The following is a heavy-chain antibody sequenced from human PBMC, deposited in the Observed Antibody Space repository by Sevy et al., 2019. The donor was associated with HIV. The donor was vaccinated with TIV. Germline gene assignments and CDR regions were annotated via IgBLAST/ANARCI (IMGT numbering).Heavy chain of an antibody. Sequence: GESLKISCAASGFTFTNAWMSWVRQAPGKGLEWVGRMKTKTDGGTRDYAAPVKGRFSISRDDSKNTLYLQMISLKTEDTAVYFCTTYRGQWELGGGYFYYWGQGTLVTVSS. CDR1: GFTFTNAW. CDR2: MKTKTDGGTR. CDR3: TTYRGQWELGGGYFYY. D-gene: IGHD3-16*01. J-gene: IGHJ4*02. V-gene: IGHV3-15*01.